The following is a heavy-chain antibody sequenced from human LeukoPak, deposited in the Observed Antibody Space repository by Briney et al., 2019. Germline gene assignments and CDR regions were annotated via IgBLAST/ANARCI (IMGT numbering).Heavy chain of an antibody. CDR1: AASFISSSHH. V-gene: IGHV4-39*01. D-gene: IGHD2-2*01. J-gene: IGHJ5*01. Sequence: SETLSLTCTVSAASFISSSHHWGWIRQSPGKGLEWIGTVYYGRTTYYNPSLDGRVTISLDTSANHFSLQLNSVTAADTAVYYCVRHDGRGGAAMGAFDSWGQGSLVTVSS. CDR3: VRHDGRGGAAMGAFDS. CDR2: VYYGRTT.